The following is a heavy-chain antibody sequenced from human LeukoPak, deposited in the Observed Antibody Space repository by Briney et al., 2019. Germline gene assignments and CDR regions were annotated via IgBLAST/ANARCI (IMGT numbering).Heavy chain of an antibody. D-gene: IGHD1-14*01. V-gene: IGHV3-48*04. CDR2: ISSSSSTI. Sequence: PGGSLRLSCAASGFTFSSYSMNWVRQAPGKGLEWVSYISSSSSTIYYADSVKGRFTISRDNARNSLYLQMNSLRAEDTAVYYCARLTGSKADGMDVWGQGTTVTVSS. CDR3: ARLTGSKADGMDV. CDR1: GFTFSSYS. J-gene: IGHJ6*02.